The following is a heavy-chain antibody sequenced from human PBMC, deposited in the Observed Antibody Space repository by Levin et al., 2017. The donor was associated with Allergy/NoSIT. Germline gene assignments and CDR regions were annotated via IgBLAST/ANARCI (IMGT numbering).Heavy chain of an antibody. V-gene: IGHV3-66*01. Sequence: GESLKISCAASGFTVSSHYMSWVRQAPGKGLEWVSVIYSGGSTYYADSVKGRFTISRDNSKNTLYLQMNSLGAEDTAVYYCARDQGSGSARFDYWGQGTLVTVSS. CDR1: GFTVSSHY. D-gene: IGHD3-10*01. CDR2: IYSGGST. J-gene: IGHJ4*02. CDR3: ARDQGSGSARFDY.